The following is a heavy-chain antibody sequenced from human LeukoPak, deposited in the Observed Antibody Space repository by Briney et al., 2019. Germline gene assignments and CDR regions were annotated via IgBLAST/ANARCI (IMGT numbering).Heavy chain of an antibody. CDR2: IYHSGST. D-gene: IGHD3-16*01. Sequence: SETLSLTCTVSGGSISSYYWSWIRQPAGKGLEWIGRIYHSGSTYYNPSLKSRVTISVDTSKNQFSLKLSSVTAADTAVYYCARDEGSFGGFDYWGQGTLVTVSS. J-gene: IGHJ4*02. CDR1: GGSISSYY. V-gene: IGHV4-4*07. CDR3: ARDEGSFGGFDY.